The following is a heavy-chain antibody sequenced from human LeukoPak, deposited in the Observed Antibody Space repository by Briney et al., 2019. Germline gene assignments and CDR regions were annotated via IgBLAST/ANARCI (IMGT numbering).Heavy chain of an antibody. J-gene: IGHJ4*02. CDR1: GGSISSSSYY. Sequence: PSETLSLTCTVSGGSISSSSYYWGWIRQPPGKGLEWIGSIYYSGSTYYNPSLKSRVTISVDTSKNQFSLKLSSVTAADTAVYYCAREINYYGSGSYSYYFDYWGQGTLVTVSS. CDR2: IYYSGST. D-gene: IGHD3-10*01. V-gene: IGHV4-39*07. CDR3: AREINYYGSGSYSYYFDY.